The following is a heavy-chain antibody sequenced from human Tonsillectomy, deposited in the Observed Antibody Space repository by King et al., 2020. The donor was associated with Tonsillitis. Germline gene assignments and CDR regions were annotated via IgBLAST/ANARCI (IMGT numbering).Heavy chain of an antibody. J-gene: IGHJ2*01. D-gene: IGHD3-16*01. Sequence: VQLVESGGGVVQPGRSLRLSCAASGFTFSNYGMHWVRQAPGKGLEWVALIAYDASYENYADSVKGRFAISRDNSKNTLYLEMNSLRVEDTAVYYCAKVGIGLSDWYFDLWGRGTLFSVSS. V-gene: IGHV3-30*18. CDR1: GFTFSNYG. CDR3: AKVGIGLSDWYFDL. CDR2: IAYDASYE.